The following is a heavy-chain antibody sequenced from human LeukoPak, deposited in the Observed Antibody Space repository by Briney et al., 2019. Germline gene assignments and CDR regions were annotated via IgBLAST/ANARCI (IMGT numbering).Heavy chain of an antibody. J-gene: IGHJ4*02. CDR3: ARDQPTMVRGDY. CDR2: INWNGGST. V-gene: IGHV3-20*04. Sequence: GGSLRLSCAASGFTFDDYGMSWVRQAPGKGLEWVSGINWNGGSTGYADSVKGRFTISGDNAKNSLYLQMNSLRAEDTAVYYCARDQPTMVRGDYWGQGTLVTVSS. CDR1: GFTFDDYG. D-gene: IGHD3-10*01.